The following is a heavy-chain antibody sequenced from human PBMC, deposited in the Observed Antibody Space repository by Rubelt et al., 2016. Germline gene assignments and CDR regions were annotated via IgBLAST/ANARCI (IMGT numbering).Heavy chain of an antibody. J-gene: IGHJ4*02. CDR2: IRSGSVYM. CDR3: TGLLNGYFDY. Sequence: EVQLVESGGGLVKPGGSLRLSCAASGFDFSTYSMNWALQAPGKGLEWVASIRSGSVYMFHADSVRCRFSIARDNSKNSLYLQMNSMKADETAVYYCTGLLNGYFDYWGQGILVTVAS. CDR1: GFDFSTYS. V-gene: IGHV3-21*02.